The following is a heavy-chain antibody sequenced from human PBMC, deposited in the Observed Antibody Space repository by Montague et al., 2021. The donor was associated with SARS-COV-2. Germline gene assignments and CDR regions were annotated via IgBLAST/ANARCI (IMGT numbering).Heavy chain of an antibody. V-gene: IGHV3-30*03. CDR2: ISYDGSNK. D-gene: IGHD3-10*01. Sequence: SLRLSCAASGFTFSSYGMHWVRQAPGKGLEWVAVISYDGSNKYYXDSVKGRFTISRDNSKNTLYLQMNSLRAEDTAVYYCATELLWFGELSNFDYWGQGTLVTVSS. CDR1: GFTFSSYG. CDR3: ATELLWFGELSNFDY. J-gene: IGHJ4*02.